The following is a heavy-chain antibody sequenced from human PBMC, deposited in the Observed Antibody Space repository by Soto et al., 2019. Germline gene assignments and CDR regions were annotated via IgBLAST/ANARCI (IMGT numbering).Heavy chain of an antibody. V-gene: IGHV1-18*04. CDR1: GYTFSNYG. CDR2: ISGYNGLT. J-gene: IGHJ4*02. CDR3: ARDEGIRGFDS. Sequence: QVQLVQSGDEVKKSGASVKVSCKASGYTFSNYGISWVRQAPGQGLEWMGWISGYNGLTAYAQSVQGRVTMTIDTPTRTAFMELTSLRSNDTAVYCCARDEGIRGFDSWGPGTLVTVSS. D-gene: IGHD3-10*01.